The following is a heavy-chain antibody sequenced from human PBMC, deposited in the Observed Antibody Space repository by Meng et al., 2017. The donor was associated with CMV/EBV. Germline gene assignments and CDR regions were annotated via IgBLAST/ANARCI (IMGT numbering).Heavy chain of an antibody. V-gene: IGHV2-5*01. D-gene: IGHD1-26*01. CDR2: IYWNDDK. Sequence: SGPTLVKPTQTLTLTCTFSGFSLSTSGVGVGWIRQPPGKALEWLALIYWNDDKRYSPSLKSMLTITKDTSKNQVVLTMTNMDPVDTATYYCAHRRSEYYYYGMDVWGQGTTVTVSS. CDR1: GFSLSTSGVG. CDR3: AHRRSEYYYYGMDV. J-gene: IGHJ6*02.